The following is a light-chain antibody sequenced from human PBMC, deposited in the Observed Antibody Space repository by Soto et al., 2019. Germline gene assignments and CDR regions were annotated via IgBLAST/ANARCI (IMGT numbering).Light chain of an antibody. Sequence: DVVMTQSPLSLPVTPRDPTSISCRSSQSLLHSNGYNYLAWFLQKAGQSPQLLIYLASIRASGVPDRFSGSGSGTDFTLEISSVEAEDVGIYYCMQLLHPPLTFGGGTKVDIK. CDR3: MQLLHPPLT. J-gene: IGKJ4*01. CDR1: QSLLHSNGYNY. V-gene: IGKV2-28*01. CDR2: LAS.